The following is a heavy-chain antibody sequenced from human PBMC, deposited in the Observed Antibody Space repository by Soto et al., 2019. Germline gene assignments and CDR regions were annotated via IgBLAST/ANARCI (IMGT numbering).Heavy chain of an antibody. CDR2: IYYSGST. D-gene: IGHD3-10*01. J-gene: IGHJ3*02. Sequence: SETLSLTCTVSGGSISSGGYYWSWIRQHPGKGLEWIGYIYYSGSTYYNPSLKSRVTISVDTSKNQFSLKLSSMTAADTAVYYCARVGELLWFGEWVDAFDIWGQGTMVTVSS. V-gene: IGHV4-31*03. CDR1: GGSISSGGYY. CDR3: ARVGELLWFGEWVDAFDI.